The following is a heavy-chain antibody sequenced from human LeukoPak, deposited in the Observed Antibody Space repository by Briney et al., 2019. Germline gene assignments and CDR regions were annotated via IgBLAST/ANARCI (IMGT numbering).Heavy chain of an antibody. Sequence: GASVKVSCKASGYTFTSYAMHWVRQAPGQRLEWMGWINAGNGNTKYSQKFQGRVTITRDTSASTAYMELSSLRSEDTAVYYCARDFLGYCSSTSCSNAFDIWGQGTMVTVSS. V-gene: IGHV1-3*01. CDR2: INAGNGNT. CDR3: ARDFLGYCSSTSCSNAFDI. J-gene: IGHJ3*02. D-gene: IGHD2-2*01. CDR1: GYTFTSYA.